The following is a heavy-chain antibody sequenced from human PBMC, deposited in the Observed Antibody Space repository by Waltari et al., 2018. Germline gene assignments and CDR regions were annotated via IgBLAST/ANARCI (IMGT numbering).Heavy chain of an antibody. CDR1: GFIVSNNY. V-gene: IGHV3-53*01. J-gene: IGHJ3*02. CDR2: PNGGCNT. D-gene: IGHD5-12*01. Sequence: EVQLVESGGGLIQPGGSLRLSCAASGFIVSNNYMSWARQAPGKGLECVSAPNGGCNTFYSDSVKGRFTISTYDSSNTLSLQMNSLRVEDTAVYYCARGGYRLAAFDIWGQGTMVTVSS. CDR3: ARGGYRLAAFDI.